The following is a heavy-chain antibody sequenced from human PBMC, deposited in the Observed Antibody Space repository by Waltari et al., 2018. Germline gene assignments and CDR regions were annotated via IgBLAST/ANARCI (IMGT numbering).Heavy chain of an antibody. V-gene: IGHV4-38-2*01. CDR3: ASDLGGTAVATDAFDI. Sequence: QVQLQQSGPGQVTPSETLSRTGAVSGGSPRRGYYWGWIRQPLGKWLEWIGSVSHSGSTYYNPSLKSLVTISIHMSKHQFSLELSSVTAADTAVYFCASDLGGTAVATDAFDIWGQGTMVIVSS. CDR1: GGSPRRGYY. J-gene: IGHJ3*02. CDR2: VSHSGST. D-gene: IGHD6-19*01.